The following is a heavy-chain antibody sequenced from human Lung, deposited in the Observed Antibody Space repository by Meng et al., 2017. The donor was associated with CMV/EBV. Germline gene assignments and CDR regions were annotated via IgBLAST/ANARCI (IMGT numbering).Heavy chain of an antibody. CDR1: GYTFTGYY. Sequence: AQSVPVGAGVKKPGAPVKVSCKASGYTFTGYYMHWLRQAPGQGLEWVGRITPSSGGTTYAQKFQGRVTMTRDTSISTAYMELSSLRSDDAAIYYCVRANLGSADYWGQGTLVTVSS. CDR2: ITPSSGGT. D-gene: IGHD7-27*01. J-gene: IGHJ4*02. V-gene: IGHV1-2*06. CDR3: VRANLGSADY.